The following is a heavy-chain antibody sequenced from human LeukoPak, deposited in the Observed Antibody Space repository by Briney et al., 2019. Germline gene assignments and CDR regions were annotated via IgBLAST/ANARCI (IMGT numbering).Heavy chain of an antibody. V-gene: IGHV4-38-2*02. J-gene: IGHJ4*02. Sequence: SETLSLTCTVSGYSISSGYYWGWIRQPPGKGLEWIGSIYHSGSTYYNPSLKSRVTISVDTSKNQFSLKLSSVTAADTAVYYCARGYDILTVFDYWGQGTLVTVSS. CDR1: GYSISSGYY. CDR3: ARGYDILTVFDY. CDR2: IYHSGST. D-gene: IGHD3-9*01.